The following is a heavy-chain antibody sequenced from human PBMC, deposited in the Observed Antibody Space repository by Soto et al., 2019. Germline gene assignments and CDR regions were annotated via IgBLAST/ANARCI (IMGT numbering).Heavy chain of an antibody. CDR3: AKDPLIVVVPAAMAPDY. CDR1: GFTFSSYA. D-gene: IGHD2-2*01. CDR2: ISGSGGST. V-gene: IGHV3-23*01. Sequence: EVQLLESGGGLVQPGGSLRLSCAASGFTFSSYAMSWVRQAPGKGLEWVSAISGSGGSTYYADSVKGRFTISRDNSKHTLYLQMNSLRAEDTAVYYCAKDPLIVVVPAAMAPDYCGQGTLVTVCS. J-gene: IGHJ4*02.